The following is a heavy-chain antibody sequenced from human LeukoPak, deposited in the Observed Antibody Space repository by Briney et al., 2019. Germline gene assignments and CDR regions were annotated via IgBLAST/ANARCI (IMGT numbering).Heavy chain of an antibody. V-gene: IGHV1-18*01. CDR2: ISAYNGNT. D-gene: IGHD3-22*01. Sequence: ASVKVSCKASGYTFTSYGISWVRQAPGQGLEWMGWISAYNGNTNYAQKLQGRVTMTTDASTSTAYMELRSLRSDDTAMYYCASSPPYYYDSSGYYYNWFDPWGQGTLVTVSS. CDR3: ASSPPYYYDSSGYYYNWFDP. CDR1: GYTFTSYG. J-gene: IGHJ5*02.